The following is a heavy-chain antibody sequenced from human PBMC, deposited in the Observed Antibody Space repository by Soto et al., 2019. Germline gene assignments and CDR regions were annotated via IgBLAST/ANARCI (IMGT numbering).Heavy chain of an antibody. V-gene: IGHV5-51*01. Sequence: PGESLKISCKGSGYSFTSYCIGWVRQMPGKGLKWMGIIYPGDSDTRYRPSFQGQVTISADKSISTAYLQWSSLKASDTAMYYCARHSPFEELKPHYYYYCMDVWGKGITVTVSS. J-gene: IGHJ6*03. CDR2: IYPGDSDT. CDR3: ARHSPFEELKPHYYYYCMDV. D-gene: IGHD1-1*01. CDR1: GYSFTSYC.